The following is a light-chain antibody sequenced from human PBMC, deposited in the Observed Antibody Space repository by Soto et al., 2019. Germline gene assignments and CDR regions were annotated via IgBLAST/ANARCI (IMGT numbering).Light chain of an antibody. J-gene: IGLJ3*02. CDR2: NNY. CDR3: AAWDDSLNGVL. V-gene: IGLV1-44*01. Sequence: QSVLTQPPSASGTPGQRVTISCSGSSSNIGTNIVNWYQQLPGTAPKLLIYNNYQRPSGGPDRFSGSTSGTSAPLAISGLQSEDEDDYYCAAWDDSLNGVLFGGGTKLTVL. CDR1: SSNIGTNI.